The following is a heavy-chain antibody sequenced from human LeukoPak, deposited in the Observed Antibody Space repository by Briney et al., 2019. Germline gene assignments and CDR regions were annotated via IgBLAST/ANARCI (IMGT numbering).Heavy chain of an antibody. Sequence: HPGGSLRLSCAASGFTFDDYAMHWVRQAPGKGLEWVSGISWNSGSIGYADSVKGRFTISRDNAKNSLYLQMNSLRAEDTALYYCAKDIGYCSSTSCYPPYGAFDIWGQGTMVTVSS. D-gene: IGHD2-2*01. CDR3: AKDIGYCSSTSCYPPYGAFDI. V-gene: IGHV3-9*01. CDR1: GFTFDDYA. CDR2: ISWNSGSI. J-gene: IGHJ3*02.